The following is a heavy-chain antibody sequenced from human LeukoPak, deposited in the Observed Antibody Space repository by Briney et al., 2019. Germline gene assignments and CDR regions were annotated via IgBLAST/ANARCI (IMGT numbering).Heavy chain of an antibody. CDR1: GGSISSYY. Sequence: SETLSLTCTVSGGSISSYYWSWIRQPPGKGLEWIGYIYYSGSTNYDPSLKSRVTISVDTSKNQFSLNLSSVTAADTAVYYCARGGGYSGYDFGYWGQGTLVTVSS. J-gene: IGHJ4*02. CDR2: IYYSGST. CDR3: ARGGGYSGYDFGY. D-gene: IGHD5-12*01. V-gene: IGHV4-59*01.